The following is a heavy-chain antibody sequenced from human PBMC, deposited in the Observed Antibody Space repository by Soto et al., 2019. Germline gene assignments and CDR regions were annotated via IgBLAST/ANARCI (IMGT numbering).Heavy chain of an antibody. CDR3: ARGRVLRYFDWLSRGPFDY. CDR1: GYTFTSYG. J-gene: IGHJ4*02. V-gene: IGHV1-18*01. CDR2: ISAYNGNT. D-gene: IGHD3-9*01. Sequence: ASVKVSCKASGYTFTSYGISWVRPAPGQGLEWMGWISAYNGNTNYAQKLQGRVTMTTDTSTSTAYMELRSLRSDDTAVYYCARGRVLRYFDWLSRGPFDYWGQGTLVTVSS.